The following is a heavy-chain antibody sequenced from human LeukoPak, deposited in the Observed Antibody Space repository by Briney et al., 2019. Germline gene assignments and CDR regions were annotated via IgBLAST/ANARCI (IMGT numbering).Heavy chain of an antibody. CDR2: IYYSGST. V-gene: IGHV4-31*03. D-gene: IGHD1-7*01. J-gene: IGHJ5*02. Sequence: PSETLSLTCTVSGGSISSGGYYGSWIRQHPGKGLEWIGYIYYSGSTYYNPSLKSRVTISVDTSKNQFSLKLSSVTAADTAVYYCARQTQYNWNYGNWFDPWGQGTLVTVSS. CDR1: GGSISSGGYY. CDR3: ARQTQYNWNYGNWFDP.